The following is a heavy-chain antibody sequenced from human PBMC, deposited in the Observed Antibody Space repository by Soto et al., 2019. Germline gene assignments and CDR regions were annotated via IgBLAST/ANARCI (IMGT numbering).Heavy chain of an antibody. Sequence: ASVKVSCKASGYTFTSYGISWVRQAPGQGLEWMGWISAYNGNTNYAQKLQGRVTMTTDTSTSTAYMELRSLRSDDTAVYYCARVAPLDIVVVPAALGMDVWGQGTTVTVSS. V-gene: IGHV1-18*01. CDR2: ISAYNGNT. CDR1: GYTFTSYG. CDR3: ARVAPLDIVVVPAALGMDV. J-gene: IGHJ6*02. D-gene: IGHD2-2*03.